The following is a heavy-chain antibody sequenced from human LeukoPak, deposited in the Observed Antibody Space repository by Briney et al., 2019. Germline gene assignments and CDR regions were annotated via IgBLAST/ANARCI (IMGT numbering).Heavy chain of an antibody. J-gene: IGHJ4*02. Sequence: SVKLSCKASGGTFSSYAISWVRQAPGQGLEWMGRIIPIFGTANYAQKFQGRVTITTDESTSTAYMELSSLRSQDEGVYYCGRSRCIPPAGTMTYFDYCVQGTLVTVCS. CDR3: GRSRCIPPAGTMTYFDY. CDR2: IIPIFGTA. V-gene: IGHV1-69*05. CDR1: GGTFSSYA. D-gene: IGHD6-13*01.